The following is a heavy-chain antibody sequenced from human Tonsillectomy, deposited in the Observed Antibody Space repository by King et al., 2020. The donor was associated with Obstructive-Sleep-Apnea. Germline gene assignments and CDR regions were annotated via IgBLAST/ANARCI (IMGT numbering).Heavy chain of an antibody. CDR1: GFTFSSYS. CDR3: ARGGLSIAARYFDY. D-gene: IGHD6-6*01. V-gene: IGHV3-48*04. J-gene: IGHJ4*02. Sequence: VQLVESGGDLVQPGGSLRLSCAASGFTFSSYSMNWVRQAPGKGLEWVSYISSSSSTIYYADSVKGRFSISRDNAKSSLYLQMNSLRAEDTAVYYCARGGLSIAARYFDYWAQGTLVTVSS. CDR2: ISSSSSTI.